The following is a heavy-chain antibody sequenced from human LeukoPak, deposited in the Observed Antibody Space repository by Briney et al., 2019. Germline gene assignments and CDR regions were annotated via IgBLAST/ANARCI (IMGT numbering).Heavy chain of an antibody. D-gene: IGHD2-8*01. Sequence: PGRSLRLSCAASGFTFSSYAMHWVRQAPGKGLEWVADISHDASNQYYADSVKGRFTISRDNSKNTLYLQMNSLRAEDTAVYYCARLGLGVMISAPSLEYWGQGTLVTVSS. V-gene: IGHV3-30-3*01. CDR1: GFTFSSYA. CDR3: ARLGLGVMISAPSLEY. J-gene: IGHJ4*02. CDR2: ISHDASNQ.